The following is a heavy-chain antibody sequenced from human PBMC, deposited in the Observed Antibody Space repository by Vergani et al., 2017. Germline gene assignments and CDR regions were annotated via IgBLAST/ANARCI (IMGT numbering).Heavy chain of an antibody. CDR2: ISWNSGSI. J-gene: IGHJ6*03. CDR3: AKDHGSRSYYYMDV. Sequence: EVQLVESGGGLVQPGRSLRLSCAASGFTFDDYAMHWVRQAPGKGLEWVSGISWNSGSIGYADSVKGRFTISRDNAKNSLYLQMISLRAEDTALYYCAKDHGSRSYYYMDVWGKGTTVTVSS. V-gene: IGHV3-9*01. CDR1: GFTFDDYA.